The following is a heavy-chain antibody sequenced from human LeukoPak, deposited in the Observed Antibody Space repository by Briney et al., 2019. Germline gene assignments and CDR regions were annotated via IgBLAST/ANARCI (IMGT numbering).Heavy chain of an antibody. D-gene: IGHD3-3*01. CDR2: ISGSGGST. Sequence: GGSLRLSCEASGFTFSSYAMSWVRQAPGKGLEWVSVISGSGGSTFYADSVKGRFTISRDNPKNTLYLQMNSLRAEDTAVYYCAKDRDLWSGYLRGGFDIWGQGTMVSVSS. V-gene: IGHV3-23*01. CDR3: AKDRDLWSGYLRGGFDI. CDR1: GFTFSSYA. J-gene: IGHJ3*02.